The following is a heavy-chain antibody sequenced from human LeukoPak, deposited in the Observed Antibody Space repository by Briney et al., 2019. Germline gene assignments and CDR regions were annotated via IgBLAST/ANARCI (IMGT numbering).Heavy chain of an antibody. CDR3: ARTALGWLDP. J-gene: IGHJ5*02. V-gene: IGHV3-7*01. CDR1: GFTVSSKY. D-gene: IGHD7-27*01. Sequence: PGGSLRLSCAASGFTVSSKYMSWVRQAPGKGLEWVASIDQDGSDKFSVDSVKGRFTISRDNTRNSMYLQMQSLRVEDTAVYYCARTALGWLDPWGQGALVTVSS. CDR2: IDQDGSDK.